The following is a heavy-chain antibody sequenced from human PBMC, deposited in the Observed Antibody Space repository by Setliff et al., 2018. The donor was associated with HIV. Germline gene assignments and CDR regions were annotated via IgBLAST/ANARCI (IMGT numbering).Heavy chain of an antibody. D-gene: IGHD3-3*01. CDR3: ARAIWSDYLYYFDY. Sequence: SETLSLTCAVYGGSFSGYYWSWVRQPPGKGLEWIGEINHSGSTNYKPSLESRVTILIGTSKNQISLHLTSVTAADTAVYYCARAIWSDYLYYFDYWGQGSLVTVSS. CDR2: INHSGST. V-gene: IGHV4-34*01. J-gene: IGHJ4*02. CDR1: GGSFSGYY.